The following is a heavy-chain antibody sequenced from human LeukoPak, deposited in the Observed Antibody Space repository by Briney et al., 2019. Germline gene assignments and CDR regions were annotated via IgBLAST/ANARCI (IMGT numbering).Heavy chain of an antibody. J-gene: IGHJ6*02. CDR1: GGSFSGYY. CDR3: ASLRWCYGMDV. Sequence: SETLSLTCAVYGGSFSGYYWSWIRQPPGKGLEWIGEINHSGSTNYNPSLKSRVTISVDTSKNQFSLKLSSVTAADTAVYYCASLRWCYGMDVWGQGTTVTVSS. D-gene: IGHD5-24*01. CDR2: INHSGST. V-gene: IGHV4-34*01.